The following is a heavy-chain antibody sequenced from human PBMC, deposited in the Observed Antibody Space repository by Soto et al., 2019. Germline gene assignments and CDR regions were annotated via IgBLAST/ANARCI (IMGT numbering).Heavy chain of an antibody. Sequence: SETLSLTCTVSGGSISSYYWSWIRQPPGKGLEWIGYIYYSGSTNYNPSLKSRVTISVDTSKNQFPLKLSSVTAADTAVYYCARRRVGGAYYYYYMDVWGKGTTVTVSS. V-gene: IGHV4-59*08. CDR2: IYYSGST. D-gene: IGHD3-16*01. J-gene: IGHJ6*03. CDR3: ARRRVGGAYYYYYMDV. CDR1: GGSISSYY.